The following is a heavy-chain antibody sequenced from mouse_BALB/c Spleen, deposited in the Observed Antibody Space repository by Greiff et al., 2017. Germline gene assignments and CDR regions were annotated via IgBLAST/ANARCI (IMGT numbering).Heavy chain of an antibody. J-gene: IGHJ4*01. Sequence: QVQLQQSGAVLVRPGASVTLSCKASGYTFTDYEMHWVKQTPVHGLEWIGAIDPETGGTAYNQKFKGKATLTAVKSSNTAYMELRSLTSEDSAVYYCTQPHYYAMDYWGQGTSVTVSS. CDR2: IDPETGGT. D-gene: IGHD6-1*01. V-gene: IGHV1-15*01. CDR1: GYTFTDYE. CDR3: TQPHYYAMDY.